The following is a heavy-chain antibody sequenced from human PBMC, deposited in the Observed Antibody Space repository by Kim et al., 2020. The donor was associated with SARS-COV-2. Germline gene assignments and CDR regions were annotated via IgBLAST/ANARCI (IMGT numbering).Heavy chain of an antibody. Sequence: GESLKISCKGSGYSFTSYWIGWVRQMPGKGLEWMGIIYPGDSDTRYSPSFQGQVTISADKSISTAYLQWSSLKASDTAMYYCATYPTPSDSSSWYRGEYFQHWGQGTLVTVSS. CDR1: GYSFTSYW. D-gene: IGHD6-13*01. J-gene: IGHJ1*01. CDR3: ATYPTPSDSSSWYRGEYFQH. V-gene: IGHV5-51*01. CDR2: IYPGDSDT.